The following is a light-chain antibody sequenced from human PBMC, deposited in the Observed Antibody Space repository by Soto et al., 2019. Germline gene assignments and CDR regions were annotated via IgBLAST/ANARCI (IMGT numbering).Light chain of an antibody. Sequence: EVVLTQSPGTLSLSLGERATLACRASQSVSTHLAWYQQKPGQAPRLLVYDASTRATGIPDRFSGSGSGTDFTLTISSLQPEDFAVYYCQHRSNGPPGVNFGPGTKVDIK. CDR2: DAS. CDR1: QSVSTH. V-gene: IGKV3-11*01. J-gene: IGKJ3*01. CDR3: QHRSNGPPGVN.